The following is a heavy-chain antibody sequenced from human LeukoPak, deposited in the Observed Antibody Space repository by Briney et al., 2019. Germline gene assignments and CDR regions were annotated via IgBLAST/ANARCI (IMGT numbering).Heavy chain of an antibody. D-gene: IGHD3-22*01. V-gene: IGHV4-34*01. Sequence: PSETLSLTCAVYGGSSSGYYWSWIRHPPGKGLEWIGEIKNSGSTNNNPSLKRRVTLSVDPPINQLSLTLSSLTAADPPVYYCARGGRNYYDSSGYYKYWGQGTLVTVSS. CDR2: IKNSGST. CDR1: GGSSSGYY. J-gene: IGHJ4*02. CDR3: ARGGRNYYDSSGYYKY.